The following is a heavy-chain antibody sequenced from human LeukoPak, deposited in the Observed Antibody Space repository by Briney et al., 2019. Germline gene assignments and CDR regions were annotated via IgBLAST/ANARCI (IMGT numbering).Heavy chain of an antibody. CDR3: ARLQSTIFGVGYFDY. D-gene: IGHD3-3*01. Sequence: SETLSLTCTVSGGSISSSSYYWGWIRQPPGKGLEWIGSIYYSGSTYYNPSLKSRVTISVDTSKNQSSLKLSSVTAADTAVYYCARLQSTIFGVGYFDYWGQGTLVTVSS. CDR2: IYYSGST. J-gene: IGHJ4*02. V-gene: IGHV4-39*01. CDR1: GGSISSSSYY.